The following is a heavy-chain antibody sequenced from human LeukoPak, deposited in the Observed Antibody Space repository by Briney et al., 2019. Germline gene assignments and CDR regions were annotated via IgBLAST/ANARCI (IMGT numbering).Heavy chain of an antibody. CDR2: INHSGST. CDR3: ARHSIAAAGPRFDY. J-gene: IGHJ4*02. CDR1: GGSFSGYY. Sequence: SETLSLTCAVYGGSFSGYYWSWIRRPPGKGLEWIGEINHSGSTNYNPSLKSRVTISVDTSKNQFSLKLSSVTAADTAVYYCARHSIAAAGPRFDYWGQGTLVTVSS. V-gene: IGHV4-34*01. D-gene: IGHD6-13*01.